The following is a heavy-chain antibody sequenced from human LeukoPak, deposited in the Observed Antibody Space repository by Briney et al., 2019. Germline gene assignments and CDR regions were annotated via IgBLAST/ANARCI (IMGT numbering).Heavy chain of an antibody. CDR1: GYTFTSYG. D-gene: IGHD5-18*01. CDR2: ISAYNGNT. V-gene: IGHV1-18*01. CDR3: ARAWIQLWLRGEYYYYYMDV. Sequence: ASVKVSCKASGYTFTSYGISWVRQATGQGLEWMGWISAYNGNTNYAQKLQGRVTMTTDTSTSTAYMELRSLRSDDTAVYYCARAWIQLWLRGEYYYYYMDVWGKGTTVTVSS. J-gene: IGHJ6*03.